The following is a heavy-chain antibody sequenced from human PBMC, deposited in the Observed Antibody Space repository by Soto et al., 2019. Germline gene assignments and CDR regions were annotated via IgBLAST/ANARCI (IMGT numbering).Heavy chain of an antibody. V-gene: IGHV1-18*01. CDR2: ISAYNGNT. D-gene: IGHD5-18*01. Sequence: ASVKVSCKASGYTFTRYGISWVRQAPGQGLEWMGWISAYNGNTNYAQKLQGRVTMTTDTSTSTAYMELRSLRSDDTAVYYCARISSYGFYYGMDVWGQGTTVTVSS. J-gene: IGHJ6*02. CDR3: ARISSYGFYYGMDV. CDR1: GYTFTRYG.